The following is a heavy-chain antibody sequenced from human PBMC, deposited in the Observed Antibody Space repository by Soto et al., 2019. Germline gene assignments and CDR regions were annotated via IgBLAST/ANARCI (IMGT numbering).Heavy chain of an antibody. V-gene: IGHV3-21*06. J-gene: IGHJ4*02. CDR1: GFTFTRYS. CDR3: ARESEDLTSNFDY. CDR2: ISSTTDYI. D-gene: IGHD7-27*01. Sequence: GSLRLSGTASGFTFTRYSMNWVRQAPGKGLEWVSSISSTTDYIYYGDSMKGRFTISRDNAKNSLYLEMNSLRAEDTAVYYCARESEDLTSNFDYWGQGTLVTVSS.